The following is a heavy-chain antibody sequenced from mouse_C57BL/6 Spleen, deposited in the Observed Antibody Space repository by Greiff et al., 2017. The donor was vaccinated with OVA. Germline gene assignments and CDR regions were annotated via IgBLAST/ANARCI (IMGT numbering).Heavy chain of an antibody. CDR3: ALDSSGPLAMDY. D-gene: IGHD3-2*02. Sequence: QVQLQQSGPELVKPGASVKISCKASGYAFSSSWMNWVKQRPGKGLEWIGRIYPGDGDTNYNGKFKGKATLTADKSSSTAYMQLSSLTSEDSAVYFCALDSSGPLAMDYWGQGTSVTVSS. CDR1: GYAFSSSW. V-gene: IGHV1-82*01. CDR2: IYPGDGDT. J-gene: IGHJ4*01.